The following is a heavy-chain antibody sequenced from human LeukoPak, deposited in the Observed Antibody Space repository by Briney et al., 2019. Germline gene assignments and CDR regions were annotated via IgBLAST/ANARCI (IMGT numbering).Heavy chain of an antibody. CDR1: GGTFNDYA. V-gene: IGHV1-69*04. D-gene: IGHD6-13*01. Sequence: SVKVSCKASGGTFNDYAVTWVRQAPGQGLEWVGRFIPLLGITNFARKFQGRLTITADKSTGTAYMELSSLRSEDTAVYYCARESIQLDLSMFDPWGQGTLVTVSS. J-gene: IGHJ5*02. CDR3: ARESIQLDLSMFDP. CDR2: FIPLLGIT.